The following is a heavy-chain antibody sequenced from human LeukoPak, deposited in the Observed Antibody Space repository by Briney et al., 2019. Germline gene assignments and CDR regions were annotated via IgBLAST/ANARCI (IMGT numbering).Heavy chain of an antibody. CDR3: ARATGPDLNYYDSIGSYYWDL. CDR1: GGSISSGSYY. V-gene: IGHV4-61*02. CDR2: LYTSGST. D-gene: IGHD3-22*01. J-gene: IGHJ4*02. Sequence: NPSQTLSLTCTVSGGSISSGSYYWSWIRQPAGKGLEWIVRLYTSGSTNYSPSLNTPSTIPVDASKNQFSLRLTSVTAADRAVYYCARATGPDLNYYDSIGSYYWDLWREGTVVTVSS.